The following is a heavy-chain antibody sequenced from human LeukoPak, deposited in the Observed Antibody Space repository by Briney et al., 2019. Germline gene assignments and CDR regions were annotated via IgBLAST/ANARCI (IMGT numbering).Heavy chain of an antibody. J-gene: IGHJ6*02. Sequence: GGSLRLSCAASGFTFSSYAMSWARQAPGKGLEWVSAISGSGGSTYYADSVKGRFTISRDNSKNTLYLQMNSLRAEDTAVYYCAKLGSRWYYYGMDVWGQGTTVTVSS. V-gene: IGHV3-23*01. CDR1: GFTFSSYA. CDR3: AKLGSRWYYYGMDV. D-gene: IGHD6-13*01. CDR2: ISGSGGST.